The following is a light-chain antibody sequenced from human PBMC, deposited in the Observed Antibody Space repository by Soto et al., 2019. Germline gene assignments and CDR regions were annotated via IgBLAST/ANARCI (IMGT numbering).Light chain of an antibody. CDR2: SNN. CDR3: AAWDDSLDGHAV. J-gene: IGLJ2*01. CDR1: SSNIGSNT. Sequence: QSVLTQPPSASGTPGQRVTISCSGGSSNIGSNTVNWYRQLPGTAPKLLIYSNNQRPSGVPDRFSGSKSGTSASLAISGLQSEDEADYYCAAWDDSLDGHAVFGGGTKLTVL. V-gene: IGLV1-44*01.